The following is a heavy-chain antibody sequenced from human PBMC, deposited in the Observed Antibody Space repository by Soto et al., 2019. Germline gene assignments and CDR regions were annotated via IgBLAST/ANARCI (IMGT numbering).Heavy chain of an antibody. J-gene: IGHJ5*02. D-gene: IGHD6-19*01. V-gene: IGHV3-48*01. CDR3: ARDMHSSGWYPLPGYNWFDP. Sequence: EVQLVESGGGLVQPGGSLRLSCAASGFTFSSYSMNWVRQAPGKGLEWVSYISSSSSTIYYADSVKGRFTISRDNAKKSLYLHMNSLRAEDTAVYYCARDMHSSGWYPLPGYNWFDPWGQGTLVTVSS. CDR1: GFTFSSYS. CDR2: ISSSSSTI.